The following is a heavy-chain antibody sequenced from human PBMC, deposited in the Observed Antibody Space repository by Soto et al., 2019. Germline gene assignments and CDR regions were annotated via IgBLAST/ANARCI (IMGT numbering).Heavy chain of an antibody. Sequence: VGSLRLSCAASGFTFSSYAMSWVRQAPGKGLEWVSAISGSGGSTYYADSVKVRFTISRDNSKNTLYLQMNSLRAENRAVYYSARGGWEYYYDMSGAFDIWGQGTMVTFS. J-gene: IGHJ3*02. CDR1: GFTFSSYA. V-gene: IGHV3-23*01. D-gene: IGHD3-22*01. CDR2: ISGSGGST. CDR3: ARGGWEYYYDMSGAFDI.